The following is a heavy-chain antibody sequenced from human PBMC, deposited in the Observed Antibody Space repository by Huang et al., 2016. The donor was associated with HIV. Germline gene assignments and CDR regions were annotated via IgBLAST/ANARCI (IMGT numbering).Heavy chain of an antibody. J-gene: IGHJ5*02. D-gene: IGHD3-10*01. CDR2: MADDGTTK. CDR3: LKDQVGP. CDR1: GFPFSDYG. V-gene: IGHV3-30*02. Sequence: QVQLVESGGGVVQPGGSLRLSCATSGFPFSDYGLHWVRQTPGKGLELVAFMADDGTTKVYADSVEGRFTVSRDNSKSTLYLQMNSLRLEDTSIYYCLKDQVGPWGQGTLVTVSS.